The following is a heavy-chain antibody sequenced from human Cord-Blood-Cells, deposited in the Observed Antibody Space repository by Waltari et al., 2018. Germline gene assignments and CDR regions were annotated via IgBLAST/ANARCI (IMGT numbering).Heavy chain of an antibody. CDR2: IYWNDDK. CDR3: AHSGYSSSSHYYYYYLDV. CDR1: GFSLRTSGVG. Sequence: QLTLQESGPTMVNPTPTLTLTCTFSGFSLRTSGVGVGWLPQPPAKALEWPALIYWNDDKRYCPSLKSRLTITKDTSKHQMVLTMTNMDPVDTATYYCAHSGYSSSSHYYYYYLDVWGKGTTVTVSS. V-gene: IGHV2-5*01. J-gene: IGHJ6*03. D-gene: IGHD6-6*01.